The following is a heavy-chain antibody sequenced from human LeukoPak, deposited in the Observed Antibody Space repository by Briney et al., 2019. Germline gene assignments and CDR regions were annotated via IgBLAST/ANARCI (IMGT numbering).Heavy chain of an antibody. J-gene: IGHJ6*02. CDR1: GFTFGDYA. CDR2: IRSKAYGGTT. Sequence: GGSLRLSRTASGFTFGDYAMSWFRQAPGKGLEWVGFIRSKAYGGTTEYAASVKGRFTISRDDSKSIAYLQMNSLKTEDTAVYYCTRGDPGYYYYYGMDVWGQGTTVTVSS. D-gene: IGHD5-24*01. V-gene: IGHV3-49*03. CDR3: TRGDPGYYYYYGMDV.